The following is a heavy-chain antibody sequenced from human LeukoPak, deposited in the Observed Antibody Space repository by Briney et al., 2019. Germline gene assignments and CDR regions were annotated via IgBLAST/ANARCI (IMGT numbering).Heavy chain of an antibody. D-gene: IGHD6-13*01. V-gene: IGHV3-7*01. J-gene: IGHJ4*02. CDR1: GFTFRDYW. CDR3: ARAGGTSWADY. Sequence: GGSLRLSCEASGFTFRDYWMTWVRHAPGKGLEWVANVKQDGTEKFYVDSVKGRFTISRDNGKNSLYLQMNSLRVEDTAIYYCARAGGTSWADYWGQGTLVTVSS. CDR2: VKQDGTEK.